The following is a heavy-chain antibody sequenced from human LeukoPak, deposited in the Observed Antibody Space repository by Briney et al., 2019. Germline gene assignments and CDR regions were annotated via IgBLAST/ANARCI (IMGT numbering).Heavy chain of an antibody. CDR2: TKPDGSAE. CDR3: ARQVSREGHFDY. V-gene: IGHV3-7*01. D-gene: IGHD1-26*01. CDR1: GFTFRNYW. J-gene: IGHJ4*02. Sequence: GGSLRLSCAALGFTFRNYWMGWVRQAPGKGLEWVANTKPDGSAEYYADSVRGRFTTSRDNANNLLYLQMNSLRGEDTAVYFCARQVSREGHFDYWGQGALVTVSS.